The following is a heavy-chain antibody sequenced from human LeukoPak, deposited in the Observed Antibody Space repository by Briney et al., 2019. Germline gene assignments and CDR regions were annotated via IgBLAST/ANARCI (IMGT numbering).Heavy chain of an antibody. CDR1: GGSISSYY. CDR3: ARDVGYCSGGSCYPNRRINWFDP. D-gene: IGHD2-15*01. J-gene: IGHJ5*02. V-gene: IGHV4-4*07. Sequence: SETLPLTCTVSGGSISSYYWSWIRQPAGKGLEWIGRIYTSGSTNYNPSLKSRVTISVDTSKNQFSLKLSSVTAADTAVYYCARDVGYCSGGSCYPNRRINWFDPWGQGTLVTVSS. CDR2: IYTSGST.